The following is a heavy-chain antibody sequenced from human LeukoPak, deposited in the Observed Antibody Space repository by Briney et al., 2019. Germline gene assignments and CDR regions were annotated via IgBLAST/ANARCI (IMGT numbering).Heavy chain of an antibody. CDR1: GYTFTSYD. CDR2: MNPNSGNT. CDR3: ARALRFLVGDYYYMDV. D-gene: IGHD3-3*01. Sequence: ASXXVSCKASGYTFTSYDINWVRQATGQGLEWMGWMNPNSGNTGYAQKFQGRVTMTRNTSISTAYMELSSLRSEDTAVYYCARALRFLVGDYYYMDVWGKGTTVTVSS. V-gene: IGHV1-8*01. J-gene: IGHJ6*03.